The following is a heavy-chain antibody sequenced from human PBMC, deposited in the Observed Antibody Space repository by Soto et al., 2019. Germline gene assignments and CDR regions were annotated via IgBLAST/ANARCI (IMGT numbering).Heavy chain of an antibody. CDR1: GFTFSSYA. CDR2: ISYDGSNK. D-gene: IGHD7-27*01. J-gene: IGHJ3*02. Sequence: QVQLVESGGGVVQPGRSLRLSCAASGFTFSSYAMHWVRQAPGKGLEWVAVISYDGSNKYYADSVKGRFTISRDNSRNTLYLQVTSPGAEDSAVYYCARVSDPGYAFDIWGQGTMVTVSS. CDR3: ARVSDPGYAFDI. V-gene: IGHV3-30-3*01.